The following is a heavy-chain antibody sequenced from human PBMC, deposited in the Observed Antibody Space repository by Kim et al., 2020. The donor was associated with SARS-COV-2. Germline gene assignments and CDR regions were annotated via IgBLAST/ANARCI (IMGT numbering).Heavy chain of an antibody. D-gene: IGHD3-10*01. J-gene: IGHJ3*02. CDR1: GFTFSSYA. V-gene: IGHV3-30-3*01. Sequence: GGSLRLSCAASGFTFSSYAMHWVRQAPGKGLEWVAVISYDGSNKYYADSVKGRFTISRDNSKNTLYLQMNSLRAEDTAVYYCARDNDQSVTYYYGSGDHDAFDIWGQGTMVTVSS. CDR3: ARDNDQSVTYYYGSGDHDAFDI. CDR2: ISYDGSNK.